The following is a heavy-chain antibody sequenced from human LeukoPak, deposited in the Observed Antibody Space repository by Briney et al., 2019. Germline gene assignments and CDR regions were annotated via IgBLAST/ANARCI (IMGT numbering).Heavy chain of an antibody. Sequence: GGSLRLSCAASGVNFSAYTMNWVREAPGKGGEWVSYISPTTDYIHYADSMKGRFTISRDNARRSLYLQMHSMRVEDTAMYYCVSSLHGFSYGPGYWGQGTLVIVSS. D-gene: IGHD3-10*01. CDR1: GVNFSAYT. CDR2: ISPTTDYI. V-gene: IGHV3-21*01. CDR3: VSSLHGFSYGPGY. J-gene: IGHJ4*02.